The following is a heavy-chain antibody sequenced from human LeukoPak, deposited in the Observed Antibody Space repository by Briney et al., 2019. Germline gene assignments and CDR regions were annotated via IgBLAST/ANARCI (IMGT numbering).Heavy chain of an antibody. CDR2: IRSKAYGGTT. D-gene: IGHD5-18*01. Sequence: GGSLRLSCAASGFTFSNYWMHWVRQDPGKGLVWVGFIRSKAYGGTTEYAASVKGRFTISRDDSKSIAYLQMNSLKTEDTAVYYCTSPEPGYSYDGRRGPFDYWGQGTLVTVSS. CDR1: GFTFSNYW. J-gene: IGHJ4*02. CDR3: TSPEPGYSYDGRRGPFDY. V-gene: IGHV3-49*04.